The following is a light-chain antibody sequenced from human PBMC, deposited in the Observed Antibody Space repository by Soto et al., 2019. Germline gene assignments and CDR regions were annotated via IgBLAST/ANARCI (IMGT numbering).Light chain of an antibody. V-gene: IGKV1-5*01. CDR2: DAS. CDR1: QTISNW. CDR3: QQYNTYPLT. Sequence: DIQVTHAPSTLSASVGDRVTITCRASQTISNWLACYQQKPGKAPKVLIFDASTLDGGDPSRFSGRRSGTDVNLTISSLQPSNFATYYCQQYNTYPLTFGGGNKVEI. J-gene: IGKJ4*01.